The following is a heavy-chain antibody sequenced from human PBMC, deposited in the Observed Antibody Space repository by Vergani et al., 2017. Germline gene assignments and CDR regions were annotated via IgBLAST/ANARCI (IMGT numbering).Heavy chain of an antibody. V-gene: IGHV3-9*01. CDR2: ISWNSGSI. Sequence: EVQLVESGGGLVQPGRFLRLSCAASGFTFDDYAMHWVRQAPGKGLEWVSGISWNSGSIGYADSVKGRFTISRDNAKNSLYLQMNSLRAEDTALYYCAKDMSYGPIYPDLPPHPLDYWGQGTLVTVSS. CDR1: GFTFDDYA. J-gene: IGHJ4*02. CDR3: AKDMSYGPIYPDLPPHPLDY. D-gene: IGHD3-10*01.